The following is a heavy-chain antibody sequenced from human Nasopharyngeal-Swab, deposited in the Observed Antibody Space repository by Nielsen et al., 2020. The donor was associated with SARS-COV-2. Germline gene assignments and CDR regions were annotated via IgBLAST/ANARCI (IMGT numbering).Heavy chain of an antibody. CDR3: ARDDYGDHVFSGYYYYGMDV. J-gene: IGHJ6*02. Sequence: GESLKISCAASGFTFSGYGMHWVRQAPGKGLEWVAVISYDGSNKYYADSVKGRFTISRDNAKNSLYLQMNSLRDEDTAVYYCARDDYGDHVFSGYYYYGMDVWGQGTTVTVSS. CDR2: ISYDGSNK. CDR1: GFTFSGYG. V-gene: IGHV3-30*03. D-gene: IGHD4-17*01.